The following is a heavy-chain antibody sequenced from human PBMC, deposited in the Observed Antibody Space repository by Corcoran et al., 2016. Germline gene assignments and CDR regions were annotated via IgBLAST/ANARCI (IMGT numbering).Heavy chain of an antibody. D-gene: IGHD6-13*01. CDR3: ARYEAAAGTTIPYGMDV. V-gene: IGHV1-69*01. Sequence: QVQLVQSGAEVKKPGSSVKVSCKASGGTFSSYAISWVRQAPGQGLEWMGGIIPIFGTANYAQKFQGRVTITADESTSTAYMELSSLRSEDTAVYYCARYEAAAGTTIPYGMDVWGQGTTVTVSS. J-gene: IGHJ6*02. CDR1: GGTFSSYA. CDR2: IIPIFGTA.